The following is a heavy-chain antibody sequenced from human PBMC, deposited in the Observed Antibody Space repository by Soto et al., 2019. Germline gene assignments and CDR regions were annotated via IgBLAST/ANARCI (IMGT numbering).Heavy chain of an antibody. CDR2: IWYDGSKK. D-gene: IGHD2-21*02. CDR3: TREPGGDRGYV. CDR1: GFTFSNYG. V-gene: IGHV3-33*01. J-gene: IGHJ6*02. Sequence: QVQLVESGGGVVQPGRSLRLSCAASGFTFSNYGMHWVRQAPGKGLERVAVIWYDGSKKYYADSVKGRFTISRDNSKNMLYLQMNSLRAEDTGVYYCTREPGGDRGYVWGQGTTVTVSS.